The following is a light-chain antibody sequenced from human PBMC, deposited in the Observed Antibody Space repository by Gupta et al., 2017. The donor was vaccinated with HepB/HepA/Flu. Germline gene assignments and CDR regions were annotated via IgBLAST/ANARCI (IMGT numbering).Light chain of an antibody. J-gene: IGKJ4*01. CDR2: GAV. CDR3: LQAYIFPST. CDR1: QDVSNW. V-gene: IGKV1-12*02. Sequence: DIQLTQSPSSVSSSVGDRVTITCRASQDVSNWLAWCQQNPGKAPKLLIYGAVSLQSGVPSRFSGSGSGTAYTFHIISLQPADFSTYYCLQAYIFPSTFGGWTKVES.